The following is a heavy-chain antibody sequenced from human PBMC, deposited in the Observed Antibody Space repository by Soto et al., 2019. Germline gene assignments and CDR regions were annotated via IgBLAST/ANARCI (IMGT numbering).Heavy chain of an antibody. V-gene: IGHV3-7*01. J-gene: IGHJ4*02. CDR2: INPEGNAK. CDR3: AAWDISNI. CDR1: GFSINTYY. D-gene: IGHD2-15*01. Sequence: EVQLVGSGGGLVQPGGSLRLSCSGFGFSINTYYMNWIRQTPVKGLEWVANINPEGNAKTYVDPVKGRFIVSRDNTRNSLDLQMNSLRVEDSAVYFCAAWDISNIWGQGILVTVSS.